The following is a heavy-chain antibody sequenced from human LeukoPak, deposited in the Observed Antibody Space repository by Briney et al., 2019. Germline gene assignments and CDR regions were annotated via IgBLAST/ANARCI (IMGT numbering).Heavy chain of an antibody. D-gene: IGHD2-15*01. Sequence: GGSLRLSCAASGFTFDDYAMHWVRQAPGKGLEWVSLISWDGGSTYYADSVKGRFTISRDNSKNSLYLQMNSLRAEDTALYYRAKDYSGSMDYWGQGTLVTVSS. CDR3: AKDYSGSMDY. CDR2: ISWDGGST. J-gene: IGHJ4*02. V-gene: IGHV3-43D*03. CDR1: GFTFDDYA.